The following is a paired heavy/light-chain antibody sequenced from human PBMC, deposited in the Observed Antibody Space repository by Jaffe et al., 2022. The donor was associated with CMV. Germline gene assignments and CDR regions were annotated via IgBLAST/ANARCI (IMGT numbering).Heavy chain of an antibody. CDR1: GFTFSSYW. V-gene: IGHV3-7*03. J-gene: IGHJ4*02. CDR3: ARVTSFADSSGYYGNDLSYYFDY. Sequence: EVQLVESGGGLVQPGGSLRLSCAASGFTFSSYWMSWVRQAPGKGLEWVANIKQDGSEKYYVDSVKGRFTISRDNAKNSLYLQMNSLRAEDTAVYYCARVTSFADSSGYYGNDLSYYFDYWGQGTLVTVSS. CDR2: IKQDGSEK. D-gene: IGHD3-22*01.
Light chain of an antibody. CDR3: QQSYSTRSS. V-gene: IGKV1-39*01. CDR1: QSISSY. CDR2: AAS. J-gene: IGKJ4*01. Sequence: DIQMTQSPSSLSASVGDRVTITCRASQSISSYLNWYQQKPGKAPKLLIYAASSLQSGVPSRFSGSGSGTDFTLTISSLQPEDFATYYCQQSYSTRSSFGGGTKVEIK.